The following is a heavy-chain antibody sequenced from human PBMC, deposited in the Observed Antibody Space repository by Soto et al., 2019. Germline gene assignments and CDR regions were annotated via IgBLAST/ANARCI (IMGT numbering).Heavy chain of an antibody. CDR1: GFTFSSYS. Sequence: EVQLVESGGGLVKPGGSLRLSCAASGFTFSSYSMNWVRQAPGKGLEWVSSISSSSSYIYYADSVKGRFTSSRDNAKNSRYLQRNSLRADDTAVYYCAGWGDDYSNYVDYWGQGTLVTVSS. D-gene: IGHD4-4*01. CDR2: ISSSSSYI. J-gene: IGHJ4*02. V-gene: IGHV3-21*01. CDR3: AGWGDDYSNYVDY.